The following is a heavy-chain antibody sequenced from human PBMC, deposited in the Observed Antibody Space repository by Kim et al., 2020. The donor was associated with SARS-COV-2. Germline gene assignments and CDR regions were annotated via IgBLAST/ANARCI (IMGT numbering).Heavy chain of an antibody. CDR2: IYYSGST. J-gene: IGHJ4*02. V-gene: IGHV4-39*01. Sequence: SETLSLTCTVSGGSISSSSYYWGWIRQPPGKGLEWIGSIYYSGSTYYNPSLKSRVTISVDTSKNQFSLKLRSVTAADTAVYYCARVRYSSSWYLFDYWGQGTRVTVP. CDR1: GGSISSSSYY. CDR3: ARVRYSSSWYLFDY. D-gene: IGHD6-13*01.